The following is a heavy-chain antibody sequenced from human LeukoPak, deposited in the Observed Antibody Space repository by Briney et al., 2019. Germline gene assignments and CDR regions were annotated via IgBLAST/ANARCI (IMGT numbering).Heavy chain of an antibody. V-gene: IGHV4-59*08. Sequence: SSETLPLTCTVSGGSISNFYWSWIRQPPGKGLEWIGDIYYTGIINYDPSLKSRVTISVDTSKNQFSLKLKSATAADTAVYYCAGGMHYYGSGGYNWFDPWGQGTLVTVSS. D-gene: IGHD3-22*01. CDR1: GGSISNFY. CDR3: AGGMHYYGSGGYNWFDP. CDR2: IYYTGII. J-gene: IGHJ5*02.